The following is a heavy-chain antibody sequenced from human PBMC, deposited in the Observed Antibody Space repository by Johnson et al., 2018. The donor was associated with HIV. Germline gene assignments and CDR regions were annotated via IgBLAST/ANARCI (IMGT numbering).Heavy chain of an antibody. D-gene: IGHD2/OR15-2a*01. CDR2: IKQDGSEK. V-gene: IGHV3-7*02. Sequence: VQLVESGGGVVQPGRSLRLSCAASGFTFSSYWMSWVRQSPGKGLEWVANIKQDGSEKYYVDSVKGRFTISRDNAKNSLYLQMNSLRAEDTAVYYCAKSLFSISWPYDAFDMWGQGTMVTVS. J-gene: IGHJ3*02. CDR3: AKSLFSISWPYDAFDM. CDR1: GFTFSSYW.